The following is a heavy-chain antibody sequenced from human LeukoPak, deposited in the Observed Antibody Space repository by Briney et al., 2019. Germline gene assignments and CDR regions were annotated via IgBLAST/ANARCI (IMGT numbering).Heavy chain of an antibody. Sequence: SETLSLTCAVSGGSITTRNFWSWVRQPPGKGLEWIAEMHHDGSANYNPSLKSRVSMSVDKSKNHFSLRLTSVTAADTAVYYCAREGLGETYFEYWGRGILVTVSS. V-gene: IGHV4-4*02. CDR1: GGSITTRNF. CDR3: AREGLGETYFEY. CDR2: MHHDGSA. D-gene: IGHD3-10*01. J-gene: IGHJ4*02.